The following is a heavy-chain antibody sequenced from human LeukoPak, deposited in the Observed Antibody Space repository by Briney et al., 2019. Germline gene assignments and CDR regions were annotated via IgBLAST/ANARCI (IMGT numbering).Heavy chain of an antibody. Sequence: GGSLRLSCAASGFTFSSYGMHWVRQAPGKGLEWVAFIRYDGSNKYYADSVKGRFTISRDNSKNTLYLQMNSLRAEDTAVYYCAKGGNYNSYYYYMDVWGKGTTVTVSS. CDR3: AKGGNYNSYYYYMDV. CDR1: GFTFSSYG. CDR2: IRYDGSNK. D-gene: IGHD5-24*01. J-gene: IGHJ6*03. V-gene: IGHV3-30*02.